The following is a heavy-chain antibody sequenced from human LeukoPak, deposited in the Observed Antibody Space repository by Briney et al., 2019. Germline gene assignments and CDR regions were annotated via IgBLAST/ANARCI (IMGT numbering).Heavy chain of an antibody. J-gene: IGHJ4*02. CDR3: ATAPYLGRLATPDY. CDR2: VDPEDGET. D-gene: IGHD3-9*01. V-gene: IGHV1-69-2*01. Sequence: VKVSCKVSGYTFTDYYMHWVQQAPGKGLEWMGLVDPEDGETIYAEKFQGRVTITADTSTDTAYMELSSLRSEDTAVYYCATAPYLGRLATPDYWGQGTLVTVSS. CDR1: GYTFTDYY.